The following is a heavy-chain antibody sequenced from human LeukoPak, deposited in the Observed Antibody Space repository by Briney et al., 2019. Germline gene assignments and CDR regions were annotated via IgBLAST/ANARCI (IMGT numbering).Heavy chain of an antibody. V-gene: IGHV3-48*04. D-gene: IGHD2-8*01. CDR3: ARDCTNGVCYTDY. CDR1: GFTFSSYA. Sequence: GGSLRLSCAASGFTFSSYAMSWVRQAPGKGLEWVSYISSSGSTIYYADSVKGRFTISRDNAKNSLYLQMNSLRAEDTAVYYCARDCTNGVCYTDYWGQGTLVTVSS. CDR2: ISSSGSTI. J-gene: IGHJ4*02.